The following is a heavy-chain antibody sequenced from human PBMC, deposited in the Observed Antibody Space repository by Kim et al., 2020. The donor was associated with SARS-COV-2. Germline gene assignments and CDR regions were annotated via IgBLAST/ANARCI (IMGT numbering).Heavy chain of an antibody. V-gene: IGHV3-49*03. J-gene: IGHJ3*01. CDR1: GFTFGDYS. CDR3: SPGGVAGTSGHFDL. D-gene: IGHD3-16*01. Sequence: GGSLRLSCSVSGFTFGDYSLAWFRQAPGKGLEWVGLIRSTVYGGTPDYAASVKDRFTLSTDHSKTIAHLQMSSLKTEDTGIYYCSPGGVAGTSGHFDLWG. CDR2: IRSTVYGGTP.